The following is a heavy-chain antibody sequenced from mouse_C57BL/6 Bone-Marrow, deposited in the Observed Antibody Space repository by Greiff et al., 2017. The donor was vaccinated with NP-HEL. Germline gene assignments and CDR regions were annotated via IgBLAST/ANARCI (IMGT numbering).Heavy chain of an antibody. CDR1: GYAFTNYL. V-gene: IGHV1-54*01. CDR2: INPGSGGT. Sequence: VQLQQSGAELVRPGTSVKVSCKASGYAFTNYLIEWVKQRPGQGLEWIGVINPGSGGTNYNEKFKGKATLTADKSSSTAYMQLSSLTSEDSAVYFCARRKITTVVAHWYFDVWGTGTTVTVSS. J-gene: IGHJ1*03. D-gene: IGHD1-1*01. CDR3: ARRKITTVVAHWYFDV.